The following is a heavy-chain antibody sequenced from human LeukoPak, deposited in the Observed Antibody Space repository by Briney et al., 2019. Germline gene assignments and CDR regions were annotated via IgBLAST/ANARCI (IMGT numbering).Heavy chain of an antibody. CDR2: INAGNGNT. J-gene: IGHJ3*02. CDR1: GYTFTSYA. CDR3: ARECPSSSWYATFDI. V-gene: IGHV1-3*01. D-gene: IGHD6-13*01. Sequence: ASVKVSCKASGYTFTSYAMHWVRQAPGQRLEWMGWINAGNGNTKYSQKFQGGVTITRDTSASTAYMELSSLRSEDTAVYYCARECPSSSWYATFDIWGQGTMVTVSS.